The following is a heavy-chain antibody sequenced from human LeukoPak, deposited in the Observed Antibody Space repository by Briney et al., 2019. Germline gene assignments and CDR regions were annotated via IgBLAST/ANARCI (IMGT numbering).Heavy chain of an antibody. CDR3: ARGKYVDTAMVHPNFDY. D-gene: IGHD5-18*01. J-gene: IGHJ4*02. V-gene: IGHV3-13*01. CDR1: GFTFSSYD. Sequence: GRSLRLSCAASGFTFSSYDMHWVRQATGKGLEWVSAIGTAGDTYYPGSVKGRFTISRENAKNSLYLQMNSLRAEDTAVYYCARGKYVDTAMVHPNFDYWGQGTLVTVSS. CDR2: IGTAGDT.